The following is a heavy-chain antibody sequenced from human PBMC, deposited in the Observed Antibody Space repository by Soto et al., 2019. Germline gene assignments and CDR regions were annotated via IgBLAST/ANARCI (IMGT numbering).Heavy chain of an antibody. D-gene: IGHD3-10*01. V-gene: IGHV1-69*13. Sequence: GASVKVSCKASGGTFSCYASSWVRQAPGQGLEWMGMIIPIFGTANYAPKFQGRVTITADESTSTAYIELSSLRYEDTDVYCCGGSGSLYYYGMDVWGQGTPVTVSS. J-gene: IGHJ6*02. CDR1: GGTFSCYA. CDR2: IIPIFGTA. CDR3: GGSGSLYYYGMDV.